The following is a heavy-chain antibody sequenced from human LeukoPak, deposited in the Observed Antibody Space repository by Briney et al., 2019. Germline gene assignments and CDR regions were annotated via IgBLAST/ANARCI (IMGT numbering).Heavy chain of an antibody. V-gene: IGHV3-7*01. CDR2: IKPDGSEK. Sequence: PGGSLRLSCAASGFTLSSFWMSWVRQAPGKGLEWVANIKPDGSEKHFVDSVKGRFTISRDNAKNSLYLQMNSLRVEDTAVYYCTRDPGGDSSALGDYWGQGILVTVSS. J-gene: IGHJ4*02. CDR3: TRDPGGDSSALGDY. CDR1: GFTLSSFW. D-gene: IGHD3-22*01.